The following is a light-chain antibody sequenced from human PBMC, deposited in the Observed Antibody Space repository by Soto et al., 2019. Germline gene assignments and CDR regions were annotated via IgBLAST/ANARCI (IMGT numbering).Light chain of an antibody. V-gene: IGKV3-20*01. CDR2: GAY. CDR3: KHYNSYSEA. J-gene: IGKJ1*01. Sequence: EIVLTQSPGTLSLSPGERATLSCRASQSVSSSYLAWYQQKPGQAPRLLIYGAYSRATGIQDRFSGSGSGTDFTLTISRLEPEDFATYYCKHYNSYSEAVGQGTKVDIK. CDR1: QSVSSSY.